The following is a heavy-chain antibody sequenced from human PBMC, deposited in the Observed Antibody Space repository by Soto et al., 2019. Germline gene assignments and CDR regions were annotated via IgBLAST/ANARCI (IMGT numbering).Heavy chain of an antibody. Sequence: GSLRLSCAASGFTFSSYAMSWVRQAPGKGLEWVSAISGSGGSTYYADSVKGRFTISRDNSKNTLYLQMNSLRAEDTAVYYCAKDRYYYDSSGYYYWFDPWGQGTLVTVSS. CDR1: GFTFSSYA. V-gene: IGHV3-23*01. CDR3: AKDRYYYDSSGYYYWFDP. CDR2: ISGSGGST. J-gene: IGHJ5*02. D-gene: IGHD3-22*01.